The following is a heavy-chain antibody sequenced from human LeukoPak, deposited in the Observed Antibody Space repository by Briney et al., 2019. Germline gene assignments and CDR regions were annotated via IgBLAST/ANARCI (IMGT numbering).Heavy chain of an antibody. V-gene: IGHV3-21*01. CDR1: GFTFSSYS. CDR3: ARDLYYYGSGRLGDWFDP. Sequence: GGSLRLSCAASGFTFSSYSMNWVRQAPGKGLEWVSSISSSSSYIYYADSVKGRFTISRDNAKNSLYLQMNSLRAEDTAVYYCARDLYYYGSGRLGDWFDPWGQGTLVTVSS. CDR2: ISSSSSYI. J-gene: IGHJ5*02. D-gene: IGHD3-10*01.